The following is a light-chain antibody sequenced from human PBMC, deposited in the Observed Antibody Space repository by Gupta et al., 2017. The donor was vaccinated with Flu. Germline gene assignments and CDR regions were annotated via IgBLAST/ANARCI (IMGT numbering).Light chain of an antibody. V-gene: IGKV1-39*01. CDR2: DAK. CDR1: QNIGTY. J-gene: IGKJ1*01. Sequence: PASLAASVGDRVIITCRASQNIGTYFNWYQGKLGEAPKLLIYDAKTLKRGVPSSFSGNGSGTDFTLTINGLQPEDFATYFCQQTHTIPRTFGQGTKVDIK. CDR3: QQTHTIPRT.